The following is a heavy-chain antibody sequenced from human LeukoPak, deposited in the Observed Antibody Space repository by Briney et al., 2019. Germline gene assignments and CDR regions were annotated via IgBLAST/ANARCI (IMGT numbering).Heavy chain of an antibody. CDR1: GGSISSSSYY. CDR3: AREYSSGWSTTPFDY. J-gene: IGHJ4*02. Sequence: SETLSLTCTVSGGSISSSSYYWGWIRQPPGKGLEWIGSIYYSGSTYYNPSLKSRVTMSVDTSKNQFSLKLSPVTAADTAVYYCAREYSSGWSTTPFDYWGQGTLVTVSS. D-gene: IGHD6-19*01. V-gene: IGHV4-39*07. CDR2: IYYSGST.